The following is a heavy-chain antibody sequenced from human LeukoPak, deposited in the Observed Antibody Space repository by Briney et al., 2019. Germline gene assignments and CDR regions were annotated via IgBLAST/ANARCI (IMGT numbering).Heavy chain of an antibody. J-gene: IGHJ4*02. V-gene: IGHV4-38-2*01. CDR2: IYHSGST. CDR3: ARHITSYGDYEGDYFDY. CDR1: GYSISSGYY. Sequence: SETLSLTCAVSGYSISSGYYWGWIRQPPGKGLEWIGSIYHSGSTYYNPSLKSRVTISVDTSKNQFSLKLSSVTAADTAVYYCARHITSYGDYEGDYFDYWGQGTLVTVSS. D-gene: IGHD4-17*01.